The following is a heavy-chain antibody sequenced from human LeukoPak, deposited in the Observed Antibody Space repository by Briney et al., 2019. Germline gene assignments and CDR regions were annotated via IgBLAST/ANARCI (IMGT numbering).Heavy chain of an antibody. D-gene: IGHD5-18*01. V-gene: IGHV4-34*01. CDR1: GGSFSGYY. CDR3: ARGWKGIQLWLGPGDY. J-gene: IGHJ4*02. CDR2: INHSGST. Sequence: SETLSLTCAVYGGSFSGYYWSWIRQPPGKGLEWIGEINHSGSTNYNPSLKSRVTISVDTSKNQFSLKLSPVTAADTAVYYCARGWKGIQLWLGPGDYWGQGTLVTVSS.